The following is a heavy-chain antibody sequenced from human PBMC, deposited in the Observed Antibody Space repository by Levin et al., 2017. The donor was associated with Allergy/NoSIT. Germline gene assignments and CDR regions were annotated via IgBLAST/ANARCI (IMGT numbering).Heavy chain of an antibody. Sequence: ASVKVSCTASGFTFFTYWMNWARQAPGKGPEWVASIAHDGSETYYVDSVKGRFTISRDNARNSLFLQMNSLRAEDTAVYYCVRQSRRERGGDYWGQGTLIIVSS. CDR2: IAHDGSET. D-gene: IGHD2-15*01. CDR1: GFTFFTYW. J-gene: IGHJ4*02. CDR3: VRQSRRERGGDY. V-gene: IGHV3-7*01.